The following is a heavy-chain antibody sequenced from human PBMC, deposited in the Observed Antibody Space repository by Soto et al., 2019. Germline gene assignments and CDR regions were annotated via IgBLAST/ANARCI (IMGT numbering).Heavy chain of an antibody. CDR3: ARSVFP. J-gene: IGHJ5*02. CDR1: GGSSSRGGYY. CDR2: IYYSGST. V-gene: IGHV4-31*03. Sequence: QVQLQEAGPGLVKPSQTRSRPCTVSGGSSSRGGYYWSRSRQHPGKGLEWIGYIYYSGSTYYNPSLQSRVTISVDTSKNQFSLKLTSVTAADTAVYYFARSVFPWGHGTLVTVSS.